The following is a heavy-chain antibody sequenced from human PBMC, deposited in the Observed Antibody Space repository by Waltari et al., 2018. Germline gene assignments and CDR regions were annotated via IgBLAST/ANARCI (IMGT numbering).Heavy chain of an antibody. CDR3: ATKRESSASGFDY. V-gene: IGHV4-39*01. D-gene: IGHD6-19*01. CDR2: IHYSEST. Sequence: QLQLQESGPGLVKPSETLSFTCTVSGGSISSSSYYWGWIRQPPGKGLEWIGSIHYSESTYYNPSLKSRVTISVDTSKNQFSLKLSSVTAADTAVYYCATKRESSASGFDYWGQGTLVTVSS. J-gene: IGHJ4*02. CDR1: GGSISSSSYY.